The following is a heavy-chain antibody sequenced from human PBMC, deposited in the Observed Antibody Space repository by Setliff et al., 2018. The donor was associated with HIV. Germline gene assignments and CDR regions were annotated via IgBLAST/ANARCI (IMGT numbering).Heavy chain of an antibody. J-gene: IGHJ4*02. Sequence: GASVKVSCKASGGIFNSYSINWVRQAPGQGLEWMGWISPYNGNTDYAQNFQGRVTMTTDTSTSTVYMELRSLISDDTAVYYCARKSLTGTIDSWGQGTLVTVSS. CDR1: GGIFNSYS. D-gene: IGHD1-1*01. V-gene: IGHV1-18*01. CDR3: ARKSLTGTIDS. CDR2: ISPYNGNT.